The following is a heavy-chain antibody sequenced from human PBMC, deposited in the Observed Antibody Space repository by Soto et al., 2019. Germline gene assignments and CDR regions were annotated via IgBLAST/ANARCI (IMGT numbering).Heavy chain of an antibody. J-gene: IGHJ4*02. CDR2: ISWDDDK. CDR1: GFSLSTSGVG. D-gene: IGHD2-2*01. V-gene: IGHV2-5*02. Sequence: QITLKESGPTLVKPTQTLTLTCTFSGFSLSTSGVGVGWMRHPPGKALEWLALISWDDDKRYSPSLKSRLTITKDSSKSRVVLTMTNMDPVDPAKYYCAHCEYHHGPYYFDYWCQGTLVTVSS. CDR3: AHCEYHHGPYYFDY.